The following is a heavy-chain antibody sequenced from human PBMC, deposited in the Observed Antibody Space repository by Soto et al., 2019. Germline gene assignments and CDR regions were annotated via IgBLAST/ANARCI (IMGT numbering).Heavy chain of an antibody. CDR2: INTNTGNP. Sequence: ASVKVSCKASGGTFSSYAISWVRQAPGQGLEWMGWINTNTGNPTYAQGFTGRFVFSLDTSVSTAYLQICSLKAEDTAVYYCAREVAEVGMDVWGQGTTVTVSS. J-gene: IGHJ6*02. V-gene: IGHV7-4-1*01. D-gene: IGHD6-19*01. CDR1: GGTFSSYA. CDR3: AREVAEVGMDV.